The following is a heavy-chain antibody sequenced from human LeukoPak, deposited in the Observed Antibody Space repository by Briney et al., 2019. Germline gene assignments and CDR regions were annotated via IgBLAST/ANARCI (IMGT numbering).Heavy chain of an antibody. CDR3: ARNMKSYSGSYYMRGDDAFDV. CDR1: GFTFSDFF. D-gene: IGHD3-10*01. V-gene: IGHV3-11*04. Sequence: GGSLRLSCAASGFTFSDFFMAWIRQLPGEGLEWIGHITNTGSTVYYGDSVRGRFTMSRDNAKNSLYLHMSSLRVEDTAVFYCARNMKSYSGSYYMRGDDAFDVWGQG. CDR2: ITNTGSTV. J-gene: IGHJ3*01.